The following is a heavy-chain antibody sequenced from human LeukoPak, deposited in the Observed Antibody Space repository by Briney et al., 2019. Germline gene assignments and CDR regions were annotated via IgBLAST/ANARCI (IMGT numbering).Heavy chain of an antibody. CDR3: AGASMVRGVMSAVQAFDI. CDR1: GGSISSYY. Sequence: PSETLSLTCTVSGGSISSYYWSWIRQPPGKGLEWIGYIYYSGSTNYNPSLKSRVTISVDTSKNQFSLKLSSVTAADTAVYYCAGASMVRGVMSAVQAFDIWGQGTMVTVSS. V-gene: IGHV4-59*01. J-gene: IGHJ3*02. CDR2: IYYSGST. D-gene: IGHD3-10*01.